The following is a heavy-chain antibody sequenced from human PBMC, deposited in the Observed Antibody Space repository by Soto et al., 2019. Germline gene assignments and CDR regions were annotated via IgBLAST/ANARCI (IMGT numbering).Heavy chain of an antibody. J-gene: IGHJ4*02. CDR3: AKDGVERVYDSSGYAYYFDY. Sequence: EVQLLESGGGLVQPGGSLRLSCAASGFTFSSYAMSWVRQAPGKGLEWVSAISGSGGSTYYADSVKGRFTLSRDNSKNTLYLQMNSLRAEDTAVYYCAKDGVERVYDSSGYAYYFDYWGQGTLVTVSS. CDR1: GFTFSSYA. V-gene: IGHV3-23*01. D-gene: IGHD3-22*01. CDR2: ISGSGGST.